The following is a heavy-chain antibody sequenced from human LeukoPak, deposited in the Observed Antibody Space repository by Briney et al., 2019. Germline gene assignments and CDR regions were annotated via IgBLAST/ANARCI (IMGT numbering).Heavy chain of an antibody. D-gene: IGHD3-16*02. CDR2: ISGSGGST. V-gene: IGHV3-23*01. Sequence: GGSLRLSCAASGFTFSSYAMSWARQAPGKGLEWVSAISGSGGSTYYADSVKGRFTISRDNSKNTLYLQMNSLRAEDTAVYYCAKNPGSYRLQHDYWGQGTLVTVSS. CDR1: GFTFSSYA. J-gene: IGHJ4*02. CDR3: AKNPGSYRLQHDY.